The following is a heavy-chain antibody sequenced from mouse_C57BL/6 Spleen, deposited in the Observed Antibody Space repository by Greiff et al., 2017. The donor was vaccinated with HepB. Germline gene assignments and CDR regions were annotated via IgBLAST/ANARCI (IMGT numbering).Heavy chain of an antibody. V-gene: IGHV1-55*01. CDR1: GYTFTSYW. J-gene: IGHJ4*01. Sequence: QVQLQQPGAELVKPGASVKMSCKASGYTFTSYWITWVKQRPGQGLEWIGDIYPGSGSTNYNEKFKSKATLTVDTSSSTAYMQLSSRTSEDSAVYDCKRGLLRYYAMDYWGKGTSVTVAS. D-gene: IGHD1-1*01. CDR3: KRGLLRYYAMDY. CDR2: IYPGSGST.